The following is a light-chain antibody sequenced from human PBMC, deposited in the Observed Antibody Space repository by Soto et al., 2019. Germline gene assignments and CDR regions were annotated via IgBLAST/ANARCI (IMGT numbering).Light chain of an antibody. CDR2: DAA. J-gene: IGKJ3*01. CDR3: QQYGTSPFT. V-gene: IGKV3-20*01. CDR1: QSVSSY. Sequence: EIVLTQSLGTLSLSPGERVALSCRASQSVSSYLAWYQQKPGQAPRLLIYDAARRAAGIPDRFSGSGSGTDFTLTISRLEPEDFAVYYCQQYGTSPFTFGPGTKVDFK.